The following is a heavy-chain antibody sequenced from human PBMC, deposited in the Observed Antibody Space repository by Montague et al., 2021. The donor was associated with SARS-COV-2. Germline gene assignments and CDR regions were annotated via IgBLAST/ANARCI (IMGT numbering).Heavy chain of an antibody. V-gene: IGHV4-39*02. Sequence: SETLSLTCTVSGGSISSSSYYWGWIRQPPGKGLEWIGSIYYSGSTYYNPSLKSRVTISVDTSKNQFSLKLSSVTAADTAVYYCAREGGNLAESTISGVVINGYYFDYWGQGTLVTVSS. CDR2: IYYSGST. D-gene: IGHD3-3*01. CDR1: GGSISSSSYY. J-gene: IGHJ4*02. CDR3: AREGGNLAESTISGVVINGYYFDY.